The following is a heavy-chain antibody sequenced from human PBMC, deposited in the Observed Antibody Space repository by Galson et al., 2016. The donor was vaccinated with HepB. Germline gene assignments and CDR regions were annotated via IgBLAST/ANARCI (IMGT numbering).Heavy chain of an antibody. D-gene: IGHD6-6*01. CDR1: GGPFSTYT. V-gene: IGHV1-69*02. CDR2: VIPSVAIS. Sequence: SVKVSCKASGGPFSTYTFCWVRLAPGQGLEWMGRVIPSVAISNYAQKFQGRVTITADKSTSTAYMELSSLTSEDTAVYYCASPYNSSFGAFHIWGQGTSVTVSS. J-gene: IGHJ3*02. CDR3: ASPYNSSFGAFHI.